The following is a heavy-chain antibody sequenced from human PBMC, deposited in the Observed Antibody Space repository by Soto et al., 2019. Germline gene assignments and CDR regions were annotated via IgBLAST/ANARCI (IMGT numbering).Heavy chain of an antibody. CDR2: ISSSSSYI. CDR3: ARQNDFWSGYYYYYYYGMDV. V-gene: IGHV3-21*01. J-gene: IGHJ6*02. D-gene: IGHD3-3*01. Sequence: GGSLRLSCAASGFAFSSYSMNWVRQAPGKGLEWVSSISSSSSYIYYADSVKGRFTISRDNAKNSLYLQMNSLRAEDTAVYYCARQNDFWSGYYYYYYYGMDVWGQGTTVTVSS. CDR1: GFAFSSYS.